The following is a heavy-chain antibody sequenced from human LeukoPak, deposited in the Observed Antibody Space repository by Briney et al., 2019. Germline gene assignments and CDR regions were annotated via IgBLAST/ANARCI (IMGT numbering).Heavy chain of an antibody. CDR1: GGSFSGYY. V-gene: IGHV4-34*01. CDR2: INHSGST. CDR3: ARLGDIVVVPAATSP. D-gene: IGHD2-2*01. J-gene: IGHJ5*02. Sequence: SETLSLTCAVYGGSFSGYYWSWIRQPPGKGLEWIGEINHSGSTNYNPSLKSRVTISVDTSKNQSSLKLSSVTAADTAVYYCARLGDIVVVPAATSPWGQGTLVTVSS.